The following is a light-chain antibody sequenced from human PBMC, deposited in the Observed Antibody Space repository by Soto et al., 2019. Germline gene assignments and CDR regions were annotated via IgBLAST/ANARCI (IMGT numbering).Light chain of an antibody. Sequence: QTVVTQEPSLTVSPGGTVTLTCASSTGAVTSGYYPNWFQQKPGQAPRALIYSISNKHSWTPARFSGSLLGGKAALTLSGVQPEDEAEYYCLLYYGGAQLNWVFGGGTKLTVL. CDR1: TGAVTSGYY. V-gene: IGLV7-43*01. J-gene: IGLJ3*02. CDR3: LLYYGGAQLNWV. CDR2: SIS.